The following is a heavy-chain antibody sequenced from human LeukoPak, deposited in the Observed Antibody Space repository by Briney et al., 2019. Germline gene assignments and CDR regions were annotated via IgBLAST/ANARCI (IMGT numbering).Heavy chain of an antibody. Sequence: PGGSLRLSCSASGFTFSSYEMNWVRRAPGKGLVWVSRINSDGSSTSYADSVEGRFTISRDNARNTLYLQTNSLRAEDTAVYYCARRDNYDYWGQGTLVTVSS. CDR3: ARRDNYDY. J-gene: IGHJ4*02. CDR2: INSDGSST. CDR1: GFTFSSYE. D-gene: IGHD2-15*01. V-gene: IGHV3-74*01.